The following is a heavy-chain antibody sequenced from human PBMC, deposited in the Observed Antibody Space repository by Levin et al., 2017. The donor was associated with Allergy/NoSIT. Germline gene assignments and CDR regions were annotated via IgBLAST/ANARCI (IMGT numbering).Heavy chain of an antibody. J-gene: IGHJ4*02. CDR3: ASPTMLKDY. CDR1: GFTFSNYA. Sequence: PGGSLRLSCAASGFTFSNYAMSWVRQAPGKGLEWVSAIGGSGSRTYYADSVEGRFTISRDNSENTLYLQMNSLRAEDTALYYCASPTMLKDYWGQGTLVTVSS. CDR2: IGGSGSRT. V-gene: IGHV3-23*01. D-gene: IGHD2-8*01.